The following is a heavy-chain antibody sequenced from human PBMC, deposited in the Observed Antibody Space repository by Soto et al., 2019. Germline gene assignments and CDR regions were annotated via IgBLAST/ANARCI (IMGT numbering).Heavy chain of an antibody. CDR1: GFTFSSYA. Sequence: QVQLVESGGGVVQPGRSLRLSCAASGFTFSSYAMHWVCQAPGKGLEWVAVISYDGSNKYYADSVKGRFTISRDNSKNTLYLQMNSLRAEDTAVYYCARDSVVSPYYFDYWGQGTLVTVSS. J-gene: IGHJ4*02. V-gene: IGHV3-30-3*01. D-gene: IGHD2-15*01. CDR3: ARDSVVSPYYFDY. CDR2: ISYDGSNK.